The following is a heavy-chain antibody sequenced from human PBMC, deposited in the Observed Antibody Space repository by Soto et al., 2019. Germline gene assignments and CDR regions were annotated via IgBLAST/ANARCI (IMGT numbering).Heavy chain of an antibody. J-gene: IGHJ4*02. CDR3: ARPLDSSGYFDY. V-gene: IGHV3-21*01. D-gene: IGHD3-22*01. CDR1: GFTFSSYS. CDR2: ISSSSSYI. Sequence: GGSLRLSCAASGFTFSSYSMNWVRQAPGKGLEWVSSISSSSSYIYYADSVKGRFTISRDNAKNSLYLQVNSLRAEDTAVYYCARPLDSSGYFDYWGQGTLVTVS.